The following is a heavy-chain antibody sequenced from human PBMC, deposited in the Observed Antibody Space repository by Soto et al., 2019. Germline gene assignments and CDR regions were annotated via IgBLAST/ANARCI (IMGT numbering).Heavy chain of an antibody. J-gene: IGHJ5*02. CDR2: GRGGKGNT. CDR3: RRGGVDILTGYLRWFDP. Sequence: ASVKASCKPFGYTFTTYVISWVRQPLGQGVGWMGWGRGGKGNTNYAQKPQARGTMTADTSTSTAYMELRSLRSDDTAVYYCRRGGVDILTGYLRWFDPWGQGTLLTVSS. D-gene: IGHD3-9*01. CDR1: GYTFTTYV. V-gene: IGHV1-18*01.